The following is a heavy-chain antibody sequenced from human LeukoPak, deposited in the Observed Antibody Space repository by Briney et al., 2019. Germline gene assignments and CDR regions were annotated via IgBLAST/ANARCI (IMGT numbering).Heavy chain of an antibody. CDR2: IFYSGST. Sequence: SETLSLSCTVSGGSISTSNYYWGWIRQPPGKGREWIVNIFYSGSTYYSPSLRSRVTISLDTSRNQFSLKLSSVTTADTAVYYCARNDFWSGYYNYWGQGTLVTVSS. D-gene: IGHD3-3*01. CDR1: GGSISTSNYY. J-gene: IGHJ4*02. V-gene: IGHV4-39*07. CDR3: ARNDFWSGYYNY.